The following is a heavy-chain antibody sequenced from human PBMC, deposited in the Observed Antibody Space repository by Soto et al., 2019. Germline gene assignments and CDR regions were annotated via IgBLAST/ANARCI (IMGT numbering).Heavy chain of an antibody. V-gene: IGHV3-23*01. D-gene: IGHD3-10*01. CDR2: VSPNGQGI. CDR3: AKDRDYPRDYFHY. CDR1: GFTLGRYG. Sequence: GGSLRLSCAASGFTLGRYGVSWVRQAPGKGLEWVSAVSPNGQGIYYADSVRGRFTISRDFSKNTVFLHMDSLRAEDTAVYYCAKDRDYPRDYFHYWGQGTLVTVSS. J-gene: IGHJ4*02.